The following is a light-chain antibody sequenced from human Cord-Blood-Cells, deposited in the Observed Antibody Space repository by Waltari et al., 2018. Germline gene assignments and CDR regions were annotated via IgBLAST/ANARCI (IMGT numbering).Light chain of an antibody. J-gene: IGKJ3*01. CDR1: QGISSY. CDR3: QQYYSYPPFT. CDR2: AAS. Sequence: AIRITQSPSSLSASTGDRVTITCRASQGISSYLAWYQQKPGKAPKLLIYAASTLQSGVPSRFSGIGSGTDFTLTISCLQSEDFATYYCQQYYSYPPFTFGPGTKVDIK. V-gene: IGKV1-8*01.